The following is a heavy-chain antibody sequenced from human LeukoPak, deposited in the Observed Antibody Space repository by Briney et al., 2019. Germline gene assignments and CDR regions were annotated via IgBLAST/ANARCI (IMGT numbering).Heavy chain of an antibody. CDR1: GYTFSSFH. CDR3: AVRGRNYIYDF. Sequence: ASVKVSCKASGYTFSSFHINWLPQATGHGLEWMGWINPDSDDTGYAQKFQGRVTMTRDTSTNTAYMELNSLTSEDTAVYYCAVRGRNYIYDFWGQGTLVTVSS. CDR2: INPDSDDT. D-gene: IGHD1-26*01. V-gene: IGHV1-8*01. J-gene: IGHJ4*02.